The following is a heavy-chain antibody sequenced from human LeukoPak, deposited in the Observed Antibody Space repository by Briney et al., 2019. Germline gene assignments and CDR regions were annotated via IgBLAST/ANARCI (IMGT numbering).Heavy chain of an antibody. D-gene: IGHD6-19*01. Sequence: GGSLRLSCAASGFTFSSYGMHWVRQAPGKGLEWLAVISYDGSNKYYADSVKGRFTISRDNSKNTLYPQMNSLRAEDTAVYYCAKDPRYSSGWYGSYYFDYWGQGTLVTVSS. CDR1: GFTFSSYG. CDR2: ISYDGSNK. CDR3: AKDPRYSSGWYGSYYFDY. V-gene: IGHV3-30*18. J-gene: IGHJ4*02.